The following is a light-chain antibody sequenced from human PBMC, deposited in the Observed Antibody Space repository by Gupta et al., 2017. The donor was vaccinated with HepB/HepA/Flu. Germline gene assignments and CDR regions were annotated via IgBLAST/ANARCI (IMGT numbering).Light chain of an antibody. V-gene: IGKV2-28*01. J-gene: IGKJ4*01. CDR3: MQSLQGIT. CDR1: QSLLHSNGNKD. Sequence: DVVRTQYPLALPVTRGERAPISCRSSQSLLHSNGNKDLDWYLQKPGQSPQLLIYLVSNRASGVPDRFSGSGSGTDYTLKISRVEADDVGIYYCMQSLQGITFGGGTKVEIK. CDR2: LVS.